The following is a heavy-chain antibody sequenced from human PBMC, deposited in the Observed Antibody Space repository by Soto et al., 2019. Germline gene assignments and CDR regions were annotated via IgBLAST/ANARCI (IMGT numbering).Heavy chain of an antibody. CDR2: INAGNGNT. D-gene: IGHD7-27*01. Sequence: QVQLVQSGAEVKKPGASVKVSCKASGYTFTSYAMHWLRQAPGQRLEWMGWINAGNGNTKYSQKFQGRVTITRDTSASTAYMELSSLRSEDTAVYYCARASKHWGVYYFDYWGQGTLVTVSS. V-gene: IGHV1-3*01. CDR3: ARASKHWGVYYFDY. CDR1: GYTFTSYA. J-gene: IGHJ4*02.